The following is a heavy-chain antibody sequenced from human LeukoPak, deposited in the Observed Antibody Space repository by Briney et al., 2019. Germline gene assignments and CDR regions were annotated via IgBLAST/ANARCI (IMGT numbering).Heavy chain of an antibody. Sequence: GGSLRLSCAASGFTFSSYGMHWVRQAPGKGLEWVAVISYDGSNKYYADSVKGRFTISRDNSKNTLYLQMNSLRAEDTAVYYCAKDAVAAAGLYYFDYWGQGTLVTVSS. J-gene: IGHJ4*02. CDR1: GFTFSSYG. CDR3: AKDAVAAAGLYYFDY. D-gene: IGHD6-13*01. CDR2: ISYDGSNK. V-gene: IGHV3-30*18.